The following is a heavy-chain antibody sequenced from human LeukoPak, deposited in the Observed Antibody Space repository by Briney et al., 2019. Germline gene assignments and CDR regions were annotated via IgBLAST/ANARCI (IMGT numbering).Heavy chain of an antibody. CDR2: ISSSSSTI. V-gene: IGHV3-48*01. J-gene: IGHJ4*02. CDR1: GFTFSSYS. D-gene: IGHD3-10*01. CDR3: AKDLLWFGELWAPIDY. Sequence: PGGSLRLSCAASGFTFSSYSMNWVRQAPGKGLEWVSYISSSSSTIYYADSVKGRFTISRDNAKNSLYLQMNSLRAEDTAVYYCAKDLLWFGELWAPIDYWGQGTLVTVSS.